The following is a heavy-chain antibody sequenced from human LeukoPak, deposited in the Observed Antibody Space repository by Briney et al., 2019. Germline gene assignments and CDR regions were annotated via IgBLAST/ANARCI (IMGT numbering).Heavy chain of an antibody. D-gene: IGHD1-7*01. CDR3: ARETSYNWFDP. CDR1: GFTFGDYA. CDR2: MSYDGSKI. J-gene: IGHJ5*02. Sequence: GGSLRLSCAASGFTFGDYAMHWVRQAPGKGLEWVSVMSYDGSKIYYADSVKGRFTISRDNSKNTLYLQMNSLRAEDTAVYYCARETSYNWFDPWGQGTLVTVSS. V-gene: IGHV3-30*14.